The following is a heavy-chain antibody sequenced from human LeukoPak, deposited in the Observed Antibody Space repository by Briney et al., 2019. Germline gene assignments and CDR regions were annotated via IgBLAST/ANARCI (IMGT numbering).Heavy chain of an antibody. CDR3: ARDAGRRYYDSSPHKSKTYYYYYMDV. Sequence: GGSLRLSCAASGFTFSSYAMHWVRQAPGKGLEWVAVISYDGSNKYYADSVKGRFTISRDNSKNTLYLQMNSLRAEDTAVYYCARDAGRRYYDSSPHKSKTYYYYYMDVWGKGTTVTVSS. V-gene: IGHV3-30*01. D-gene: IGHD3-22*01. CDR2: ISYDGSNK. CDR1: GFTFSSYA. J-gene: IGHJ6*03.